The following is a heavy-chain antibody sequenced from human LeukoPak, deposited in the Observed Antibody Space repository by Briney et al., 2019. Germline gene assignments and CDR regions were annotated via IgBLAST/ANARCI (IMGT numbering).Heavy chain of an antibody. Sequence: PGGSLRLSCVVSGFSFGSYPMSWVRQAPGKGLEWVSVISETGDVTHYADSMKGRFTISRDNIKNTLNLQMNSLRAEDTAIYYCARDSSHYLGSSDYWGQGTLVTASS. J-gene: IGHJ4*02. CDR3: ARDSSHYLGSSDY. CDR1: GFSFGSYP. V-gene: IGHV3-23*01. CDR2: ISETGDVT. D-gene: IGHD6-6*01.